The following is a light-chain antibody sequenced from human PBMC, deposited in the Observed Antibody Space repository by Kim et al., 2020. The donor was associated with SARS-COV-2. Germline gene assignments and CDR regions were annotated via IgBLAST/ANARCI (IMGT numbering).Light chain of an antibody. CDR2: HDS. CDR3: QAWDGRTAI. Sequence: GSPGQTASITCSGDNLGDKYAFWYHQKPGQSPVLVIYHDSKRPSGIPERVSRSNSENTPTLTISRTQAMDEADYFCQAWDGRTAIFGGGTQLTVL. J-gene: IGLJ2*01. CDR1: NLGDKY. V-gene: IGLV3-1*01.